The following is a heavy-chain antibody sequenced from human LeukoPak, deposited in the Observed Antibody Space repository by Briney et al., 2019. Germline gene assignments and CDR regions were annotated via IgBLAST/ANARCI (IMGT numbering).Heavy chain of an antibody. CDR3: ARGSGWYVIDY. J-gene: IGHJ4*02. CDR1: GFTFSSSD. D-gene: IGHD6-19*01. CDR2: IWYDGSNK. Sequence: PGGSLRLSCAASGFTFSSSDMHWVRQAPGKGLDWVAVIWYDGSNKYYADSVKGRFTISRDNSKNTLYLQMNSLRAEDTAVYYCARGSGWYVIDYWGQGTLVTVSS. V-gene: IGHV3-33*01.